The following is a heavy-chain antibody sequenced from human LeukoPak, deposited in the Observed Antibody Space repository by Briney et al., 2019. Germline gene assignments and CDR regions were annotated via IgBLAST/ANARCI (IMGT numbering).Heavy chain of an antibody. CDR3: ARRMYYYDSSGYGGYWLDP. CDR2: IYYSGST. D-gene: IGHD3-22*01. CDR1: GGSISSYY. J-gene: IGHJ5*02. V-gene: IGHV4-59*08. Sequence: PSETLSLTCTVSGGSISSYYWSWIRQPPGKGLEWIGYIYYSGSTNYNPSLKSRVTISVDTSKNQFSLKLSSVTAADTAVYYCARRMYYYDSSGYGGYWLDPWGQGTLVTVSS.